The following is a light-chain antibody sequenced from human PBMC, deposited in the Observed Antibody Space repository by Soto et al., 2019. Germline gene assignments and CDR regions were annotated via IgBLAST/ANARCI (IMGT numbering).Light chain of an antibody. CDR2: AAS. CDR1: RGISSSY. J-gene: IGKJ2*01. V-gene: IGKV3-20*01. Sequence: EIVLTQSPGTLSLSPGESTTPSCRASRGISSSYLAWYQQKPGQAPRLLIYAASTRATGIPDRFRGSGSATDFTLTISRLEPEDSAVYYCQQYGASPPYTFGQGTKLEIK. CDR3: QQYGASPPYT.